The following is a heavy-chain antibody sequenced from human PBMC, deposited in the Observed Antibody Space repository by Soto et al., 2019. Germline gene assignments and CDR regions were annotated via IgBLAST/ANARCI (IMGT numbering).Heavy chain of an antibody. D-gene: IGHD6-19*01. CDR2: INAGNGNT. J-gene: IGHJ6*02. CDR3: ARDPPAVAGSDYYYGMDV. Sequence: GASVKVSCKASGYTFTSYAMHWVRQAPGQRLEWMGWINAGNGNTKYSQKFQGRVTITRDTSASTAYMELSSLRSEDTAVYYCARDPPAVAGSDYYYGMDVWGQGTTVTVSS. CDR1: GYTFTSYA. V-gene: IGHV1-3*01.